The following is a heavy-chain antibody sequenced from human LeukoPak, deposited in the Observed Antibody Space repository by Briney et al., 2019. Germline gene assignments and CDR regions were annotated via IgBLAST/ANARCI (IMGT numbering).Heavy chain of an antibody. CDR1: GASISGSSHYF. CDR3: AKIVGYGSEYCYYYMDV. V-gene: IGHV4-38-2*02. Sequence: SETLSLTCTVSGASISGSSHYFWGWIRQPPGKGLEWIGSIYHSGSTYYNPSLKSRVTISVDTSKNQFSLKLSSVTAADTAVYYCAKIVGYGSEYCYYYMDVWGKGTTVTVSS. D-gene: IGHD3-10*01. J-gene: IGHJ6*03. CDR2: IYHSGST.